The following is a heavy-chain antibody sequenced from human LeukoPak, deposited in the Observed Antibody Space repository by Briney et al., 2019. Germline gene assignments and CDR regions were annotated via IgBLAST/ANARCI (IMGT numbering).Heavy chain of an antibody. V-gene: IGHV4-38-2*01. CDR3: ARVGGVAGTSYYFDY. CDR1: GYSISSGYY. Sequence: PSETLSLTCAVSGYSISSGYYWGWIRQPPGKGLEWIGTIYHSGSTYYNPSLKSRVTISVNTSKNQFSLKLNSVTAADTAVYYCARVGGVAGTSYYFDYWGQGTLVTVPS. CDR2: IYHSGST. D-gene: IGHD6-19*01. J-gene: IGHJ4*02.